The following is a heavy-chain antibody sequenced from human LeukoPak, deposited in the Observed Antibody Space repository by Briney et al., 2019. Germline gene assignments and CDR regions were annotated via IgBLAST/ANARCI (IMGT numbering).Heavy chain of an antibody. V-gene: IGHV3-21*01. Sequence: GGSLRLPCAASGFTFSRYSMTWVRQAPGRGLEWVASIASSGNYMYYSDSLKGRFTISRDNAKNSLYLQMHSLRPEDTSIYYCARGPSEWFGESTVWGQGTLVTVSS. CDR2: IASSGNYM. J-gene: IGHJ4*02. CDR1: GFTFSRYS. D-gene: IGHD3-10*01. CDR3: ARGPSEWFGESTV.